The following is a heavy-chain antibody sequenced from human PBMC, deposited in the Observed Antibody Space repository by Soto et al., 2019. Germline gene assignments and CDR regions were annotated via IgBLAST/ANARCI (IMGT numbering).Heavy chain of an antibody. CDR3: ARAPRSDSSGYYGY. CDR1: GFTFSSYW. Sequence: PGGSLRLSCAASGFTFSSYWMSWVRQAPGKGLEWVANIKQDGSEKYYVDSVKGRFTISRDNAKNSLYLQMNSLRAEDTAVYYCARAPRSDSSGYYGYWGQGTLVTVSS. J-gene: IGHJ4*02. D-gene: IGHD3-22*01. CDR2: IKQDGSEK. V-gene: IGHV3-7*01.